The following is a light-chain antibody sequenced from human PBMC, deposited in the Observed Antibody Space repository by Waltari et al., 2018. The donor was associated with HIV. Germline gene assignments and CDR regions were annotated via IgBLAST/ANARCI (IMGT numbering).Light chain of an antibody. CDR3: QQRSNWPPVT. CDR1: QNIGNY. V-gene: IGKV3-11*01. Sequence: VLTHSPSTLSLSQWERATLSCRASQNIGNYLTWYQQKPGQAPRLLRYDASTRATGTPARFSGSGSGTDVTLNISSREPEDVAVDYCQQRSNWPPVTFGQGTRLEI. CDR2: DAS. J-gene: IGKJ5*01.